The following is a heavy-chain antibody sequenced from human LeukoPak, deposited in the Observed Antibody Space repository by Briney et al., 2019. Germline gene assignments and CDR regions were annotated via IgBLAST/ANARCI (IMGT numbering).Heavy chain of an antibody. CDR1: GSTFSSYA. Sequence: GGSLRLSCAASGSTFSSYAMSWVRQAPGKGLEWVSAISGSGGSTYYADSVKGRFTISRDNSKNTLYLQMNSLRAEDTAVYYCAKNYDSRPRLSAFDIWGQGTMVTVSS. J-gene: IGHJ3*02. CDR2: ISGSGGST. D-gene: IGHD3-22*01. V-gene: IGHV3-23*01. CDR3: AKNYDSRPRLSAFDI.